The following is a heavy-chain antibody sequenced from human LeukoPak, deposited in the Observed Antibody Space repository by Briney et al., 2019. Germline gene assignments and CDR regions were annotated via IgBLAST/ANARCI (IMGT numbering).Heavy chain of an antibody. CDR1: GGSISTYY. V-gene: IGHV4-59*08. Sequence: PSETLSLTCTLSGGSISTYYWSWVRQPPGKGLEWIGYIYYTGSTDYNPSLKSRVTISVDTSKNQFSLKLSSVTAADTAVYYCARAVSFVGTRYFDWPIPSDWFDPWGQGTLVTVSS. J-gene: IGHJ5*02. CDR3: ARAVSFVGTRYFDWPIPSDWFDP. CDR2: IYYTGST. D-gene: IGHD3-9*01.